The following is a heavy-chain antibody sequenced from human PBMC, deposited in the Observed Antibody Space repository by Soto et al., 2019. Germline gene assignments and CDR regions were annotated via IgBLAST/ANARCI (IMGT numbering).Heavy chain of an antibody. CDR1: GFTFSSYG. D-gene: IGHD4-17*01. J-gene: IGHJ4*02. V-gene: IGHV3-30*18. Sequence: QVPLVESGGGVVQPGRSLRLSCAASGFTFSSYGMHWVRQAPGKGLEWVAVISYDGSNKYYADSVKGRFTISRDNSKNTLYLQMTSLRAEDTAVYYCAKDYGDYPIDYWGQGTLVTVSS. CDR3: AKDYGDYPIDY. CDR2: ISYDGSNK.